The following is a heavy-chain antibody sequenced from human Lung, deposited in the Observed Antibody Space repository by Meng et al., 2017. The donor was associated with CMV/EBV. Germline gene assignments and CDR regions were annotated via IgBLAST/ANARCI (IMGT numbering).Heavy chain of an antibody. CDR3: ARTGCSSSSCYDY. CDR2: INAGNGNT. V-gene: IGHV1-3*01. Sequence: QVQLVQSGAEVKKPGASVKVPCKDSGYSFTTYAMHWVRQAPGQRLEWMGWINAGNGNTKYSEKFQSRVTITRDTAASTAYMELSSLRSEDTAVYYCARTGCSSSSCYDYWGQGTLVTVSS. CDR1: GYSFTTYA. D-gene: IGHD2-2*01. J-gene: IGHJ4*02.